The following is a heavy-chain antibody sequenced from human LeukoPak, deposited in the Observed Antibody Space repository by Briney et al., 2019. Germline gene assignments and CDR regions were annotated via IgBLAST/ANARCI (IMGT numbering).Heavy chain of an antibody. J-gene: IGHJ1*01. D-gene: IGHD6-19*01. CDR3: ARVVQSTASSGLYLPEYFQH. V-gene: IGHV4-34*01. CDR2: ISHRGIS. Sequence: SETLSLTWAVYGGSFNGNYWSWIRQPSGKGLEWSGEISHRGISNYNPPLKSRVTMSIDMSKNHFSQKLSSVTAADTAVYYCARVVQSTASSGLYLPEYFQHWGQGTLVTVSS. CDR1: GGSFNGNY.